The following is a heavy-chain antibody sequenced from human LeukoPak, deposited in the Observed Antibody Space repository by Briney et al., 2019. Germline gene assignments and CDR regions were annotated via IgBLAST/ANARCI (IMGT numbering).Heavy chain of an antibody. CDR3: TTGWYSSGWFDY. J-gene: IGHJ4*02. Sequence: GGSLRLSGAASGFTFSNVWMNWVLQAPGKGLEWVGRIKSKTDGGTTDYAAPVKGRFTISRDDSKNTLYLQMNSLKTEDTAVYYCTTGWYSSGWFDYWGQGTLVTVSS. D-gene: IGHD6-19*01. CDR1: GFTFSNVW. V-gene: IGHV3-15*01. CDR2: IKSKTDGGTT.